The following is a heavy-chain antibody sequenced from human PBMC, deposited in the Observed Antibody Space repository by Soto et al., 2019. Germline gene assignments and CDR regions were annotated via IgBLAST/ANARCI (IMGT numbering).Heavy chain of an antibody. CDR2: IVVGSGNT. V-gene: IGHV1-58*02. J-gene: IGHJ6*03. Sequence: SVKVSCKASGFTFTSSAMQWLRQARGQRLEWIGWIVVGSGNTNYARKFQERVTITRDMSTSTAYMELSSLRSEDTAVYYCAAPRPNRYYYYYMDVWGKGTTLTVSS. CDR1: GFTFTSSA. CDR3: AAPRPNRYYYYYMDV.